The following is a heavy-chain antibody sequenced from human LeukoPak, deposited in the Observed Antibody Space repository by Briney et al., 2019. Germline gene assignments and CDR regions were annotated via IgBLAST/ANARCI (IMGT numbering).Heavy chain of an antibody. CDR2: ISGSGGST. Sequence: PGGSLRLSCAASGFTFSSCAMSWVRQAPGKGLEWVSAISGSGGSTYYADSVKGRFTISRDNSKNTLYLQMNSLRAEDTAVYYCAKDPSYGSGSYHSSFDYWGQGTLVTVSS. V-gene: IGHV3-23*01. D-gene: IGHD3-10*01. CDR3: AKDPSYGSGSYHSSFDY. CDR1: GFTFSSCA. J-gene: IGHJ4*02.